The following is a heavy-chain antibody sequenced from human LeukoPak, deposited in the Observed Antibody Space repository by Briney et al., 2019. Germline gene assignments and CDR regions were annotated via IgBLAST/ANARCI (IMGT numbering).Heavy chain of an antibody. J-gene: IGHJ4*02. V-gene: IGHV1-24*01. CDR3: ATVLVSLVGATFDY. CDR2: FDPEDGET. CDR1: GYTLTELS. Sequence: ASVKVSCKVSGYTLTELSMHWVRQAPGKGLEWMGGFDPEDGETIYAQKFQGRVTMTEDTSTDTAYMGLSSLRSEDTAVYYCATVLVSLVGATFDYWGQGTLVTVSS. D-gene: IGHD1-26*01.